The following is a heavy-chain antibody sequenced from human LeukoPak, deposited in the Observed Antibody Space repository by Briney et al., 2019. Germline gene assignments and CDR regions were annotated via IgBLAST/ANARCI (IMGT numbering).Heavy chain of an antibody. Sequence: GGSLRLSCAASGFTFSSYARSWVRQAPGKGLEWVSAISGSGGSTYYADSVKGRFTISRDNSKNTLYLQMNSLRAEDTALYYCAREDSGSYYNWFDPWGQGTLVTVSS. CDR2: ISGSGGST. CDR1: GFTFSSYA. CDR3: AREDSGSYYNWFDP. D-gene: IGHD1-26*01. V-gene: IGHV3-23*01. J-gene: IGHJ5*02.